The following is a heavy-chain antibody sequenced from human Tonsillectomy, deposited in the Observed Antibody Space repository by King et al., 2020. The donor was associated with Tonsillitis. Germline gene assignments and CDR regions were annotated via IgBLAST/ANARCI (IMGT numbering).Heavy chain of an antibody. D-gene: IGHD3-22*01. Sequence: QLQESGPGLMKPSGTLSLTCAVSGGSISSSNWWSWVRQPPGKGLEWIGEIYHSGSTNYNPSLKSRVTISVDKSKNQFSLKLSSVTAADTAVYYCARGHYDSSRYQRYYYGMDVWGQGTTVTVSS. J-gene: IGHJ6*02. CDR3: ARGHYDSSRYQRYYYGMDV. V-gene: IGHV4-4*02. CDR1: GGSISSSNW. CDR2: IYHSGST.